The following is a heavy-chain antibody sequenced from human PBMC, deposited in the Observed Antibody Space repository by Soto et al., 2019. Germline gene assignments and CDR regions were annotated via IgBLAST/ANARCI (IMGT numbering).Heavy chain of an antibody. CDR1: GGSISSSSYY. J-gene: IGHJ4*02. CDR3: ARYYGSGSYYKATPVSFDY. Sequence: SETLSLTCTVSGGSISSSSYYWGWIRQPPGKGLEWIGSIYYSGSTYYNPSLKSRVTISVDTSKNQFSLKLSSVTAADTAVYYCARYYGSGSYYKATPVSFDYWGQGTLVTVSS. D-gene: IGHD3-10*01. CDR2: IYYSGST. V-gene: IGHV4-39*01.